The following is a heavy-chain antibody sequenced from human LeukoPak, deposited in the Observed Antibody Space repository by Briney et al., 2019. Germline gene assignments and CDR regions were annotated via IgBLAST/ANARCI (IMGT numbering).Heavy chain of an antibody. D-gene: IGHD3-10*01. Sequence: GGSLRLSCAASGFTFSSYTMNRVRQAPGKGLEWISYISTDSTTIYYADSVKGRFTISRGNAKNSLYLQMNSLRAEDTAFYYCAKGHIGSGSYYYFDYWGQGTLVTVSS. J-gene: IGHJ4*02. CDR2: ISTDSTTI. CDR1: GFTFSSYT. CDR3: AKGHIGSGSYYYFDY. V-gene: IGHV3-48*01.